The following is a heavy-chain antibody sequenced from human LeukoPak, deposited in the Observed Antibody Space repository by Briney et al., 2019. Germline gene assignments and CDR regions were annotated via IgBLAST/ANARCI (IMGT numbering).Heavy chain of an antibody. Sequence: PSETLSLTCTVSGASVGSAGYHWSWIRQPPGGGLEWIGYIYYISNTNYNPSLKSRVTMSVDTSKNQFSLKLSSVTAADTAVYYCARADDFNLDAFDIWGQGTMVTVSS. J-gene: IGHJ3*02. CDR1: GASVGSAGYH. CDR2: IYYISNT. CDR3: ARADDFNLDAFDI. D-gene: IGHD3-3*01. V-gene: IGHV4-61*08.